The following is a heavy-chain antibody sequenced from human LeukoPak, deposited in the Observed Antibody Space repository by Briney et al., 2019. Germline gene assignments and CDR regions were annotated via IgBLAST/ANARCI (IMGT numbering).Heavy chain of an antibody. J-gene: IGHJ4*02. V-gene: IGHV1-46*01. CDR2: INPSGGGT. CDR1: GYTFTSYY. CDR3: ARSHDYCDSRSHDY. D-gene: IGHD3-22*01. Sequence: ASVKVSCKASGYTFTSYYMSWVRQAPGQGLEWRGIINPSGGGTSYAQKFQDRVTMTRDTSRTRVSMELSILRSEDTAVSYCARSHDYCDSRSHDYWGQGTLVTVSS.